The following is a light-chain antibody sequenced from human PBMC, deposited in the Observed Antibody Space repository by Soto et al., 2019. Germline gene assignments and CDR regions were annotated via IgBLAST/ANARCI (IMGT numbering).Light chain of an antibody. J-gene: IGKJ2*01. V-gene: IGKV1-33*01. Sequence: DIQMTQSPSSLSTSVGDRVTITCQASQDISNFLNWYQQKPGKAPKLLIYDASNLETGVPSRFSGSGSGTEFTFTISSLQPEDIATYYCQQYHNLRYTFGQGTKLEIK. CDR2: DAS. CDR1: QDISNF. CDR3: QQYHNLRYT.